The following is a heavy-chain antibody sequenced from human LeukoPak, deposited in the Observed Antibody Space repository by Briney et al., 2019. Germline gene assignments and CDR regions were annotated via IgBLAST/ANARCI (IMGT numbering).Heavy chain of an antibody. CDR1: GFTFSDYY. CDR3: ARDLDPDLTLLRGVPDAFDM. CDR2: ISSSRSTI. J-gene: IGHJ3*02. V-gene: IGHV3-11*04. Sequence: PGGSLRLSCAASGFTFSDYYMSWIRQAPGKGLEWVSYISSSRSTIYYADSVKGRFTISRDNAKNSLYLQMNSLRAEDTAVYYCARDLDPDLTLLRGVPDAFDMWGQGTVVTVSS. D-gene: IGHD3-10*01.